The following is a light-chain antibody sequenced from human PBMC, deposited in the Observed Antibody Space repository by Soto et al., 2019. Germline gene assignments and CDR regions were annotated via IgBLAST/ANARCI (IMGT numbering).Light chain of an antibody. CDR2: DAS. CDR3: QHYGSLPT. Sequence: NALTHSLATLSLAPLESDTIXRGASQSVYHYYVAWYQQKPGLATRLLIYDASSRGTGIPDRFSGGGSGTYFTLTIIGLEAEYFAVYYCQHYGSLPTFGRGTKVDIK. J-gene: IGKJ4*01. V-gene: IGKV3D-20*01. CDR1: QSVYHYY.